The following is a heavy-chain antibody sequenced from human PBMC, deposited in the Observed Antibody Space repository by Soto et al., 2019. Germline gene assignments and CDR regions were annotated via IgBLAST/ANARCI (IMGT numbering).Heavy chain of an antibody. CDR2: ILYDESDQ. CDR1: GFTFSDYT. D-gene: IGHD2-8*02. CDR3: AKEGTHLWSKHCCFDT. Sequence: QVQLVESGGGVVQPGRSLGLSCSASGFTFSDYTMHWVRQAPCRGLEWVAIILYDESDQYYSDSVKGRFTISRDNSKNTLYQQMHSLTTEDTAVYYCAKEGTHLWSKHCCFDTWGQGALVTVSS. V-gene: IGHV3-30*18. J-gene: IGHJ5*02.